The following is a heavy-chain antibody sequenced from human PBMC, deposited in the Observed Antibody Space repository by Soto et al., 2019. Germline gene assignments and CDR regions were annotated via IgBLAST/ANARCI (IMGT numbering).Heavy chain of an antibody. CDR3: ARDFSGDIVATTPRYYFDY. Sequence: GGSLRLSFAASGFTFSDYYMSWIRQAPWKGLEWVSYISSSSSYTNYADSVKGRFTISRDNAKNSLYLQMNSLRAEDTAVYYCARDFSGDIVATTPRYYFDYWGQGTLVTVSS. V-gene: IGHV3-11*05. CDR1: GFTFSDYY. D-gene: IGHD5-12*01. J-gene: IGHJ4*02. CDR2: ISSSSSYT.